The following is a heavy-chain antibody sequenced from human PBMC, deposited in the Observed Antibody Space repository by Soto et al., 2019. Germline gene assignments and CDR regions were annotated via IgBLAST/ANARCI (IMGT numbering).Heavy chain of an antibody. D-gene: IGHD6-19*01. CDR2: VSSHSSTT. Sequence: VQLVESGGGLVQPGGSLRLSCAASGFTFSSYSMNWVRQAPGKGLEWVSYVSSHSSTTYYADSVKGRSSISRDNAQNSLLLPMNSLRDEATAVYYCASDASGGSYLNSFDLWGQGTLVTVSS. V-gene: IGHV3-48*02. CDR3: ASDASGGSYLNSFDL. J-gene: IGHJ5*02. CDR1: GFTFSSYS.